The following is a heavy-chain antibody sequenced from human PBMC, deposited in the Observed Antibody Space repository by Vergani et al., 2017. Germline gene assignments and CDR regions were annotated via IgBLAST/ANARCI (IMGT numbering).Heavy chain of an antibody. J-gene: IGHJ6*02. CDR3: ARLYYDFWSGYYTGGYYYYGMDV. V-gene: IGHV1-69*02. CDR1: GGTFSSYT. Sequence: QVQLVQSGAEVKKPGASVKVSCKASGGTFSSYTISWVRQAPGQGLEWMGRIIPILGIANYAQKFQGRVTITADKSTSTAYMELSSLRSEDTAVHYCARLYYDFWSGYYTGGYYYYGMDVWGQGTTVTVSS. D-gene: IGHD3-3*01. CDR2: IIPILGIA.